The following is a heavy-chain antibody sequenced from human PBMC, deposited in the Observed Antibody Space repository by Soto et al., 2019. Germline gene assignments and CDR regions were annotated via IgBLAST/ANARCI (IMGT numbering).Heavy chain of an antibody. V-gene: IGHV3-23*01. CDR1: GCTFSSYA. J-gene: IGHJ3*02. D-gene: IGHD3-3*01. CDR3: AKDSKVTIFGVVPDAFDI. CDR2: ISGSGGST. Sequence: PGGSLRLSCASSGCTFSSYAMSWVRQAPGEGLEWVSAISGSGGSTYYADSVKGRFTISRDNSKNTLYLQMNSLRAEDTAVYYCAKDSKVTIFGVVPDAFDIWGQGTMVTVSS.